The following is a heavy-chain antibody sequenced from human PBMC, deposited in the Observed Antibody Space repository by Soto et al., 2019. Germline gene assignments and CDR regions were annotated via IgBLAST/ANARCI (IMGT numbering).Heavy chain of an antibody. CDR1: GFSLSTGGMG. V-gene: IGHV2-5*02. Sequence: SGPTLVNPTQTLTLTCTFSGFSLSTGGMGVGWIRQPPGKALEWLALICWDGDRRYRPSLMSRLTIAKDTSKNQVVLTMTNMDPVDTATYYCVHSRCGGDCLQSYSSHYYYGMDIWGQGTTVTVSS. CDR3: VHSRCGGDCLQSYSSHYYYGMDI. D-gene: IGHD2-21*02. CDR2: ICWDGDR. J-gene: IGHJ6*02.